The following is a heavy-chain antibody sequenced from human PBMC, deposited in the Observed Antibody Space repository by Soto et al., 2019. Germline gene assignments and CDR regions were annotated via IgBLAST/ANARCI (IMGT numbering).Heavy chain of an antibody. D-gene: IGHD1-20*01. CDR1: GFTFSSYG. CDR3: ARDRDGITGTFDP. V-gene: IGHV3-33*01. J-gene: IGHJ5*02. CDR2: IRSDGSNK. Sequence: QVQLVESGGGVVQPGRSRRLYCAASGFTFSSYGMHWVRQAPGKGLERVAVIRSDGSNKYYADSVKGRFTISRDNSKNTLYLQMNSLRAEDTAVYYCARDRDGITGTFDPWGQGTLVTVSS.